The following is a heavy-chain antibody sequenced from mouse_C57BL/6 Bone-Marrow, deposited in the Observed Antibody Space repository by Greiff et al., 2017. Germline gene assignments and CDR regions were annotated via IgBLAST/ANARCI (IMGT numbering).Heavy chain of an antibody. V-gene: IGHV5-6*01. CDR3: ARDGNSPYAMDY. J-gene: IGHJ4*01. CDR1: GFTFSSYG. CDR2: ISSGGSYT. D-gene: IGHD2-1*01. Sequence: EVQGVESGGDLVKPGGSLKLSCAASGFTFSSYGMSWVRQTPDKRLEWVATISSGGSYTYYPDSVKGRFTISRDNAKNTLYLQMSSLKSEDTAMYYCARDGNSPYAMDYWGQGTSVTVSS.